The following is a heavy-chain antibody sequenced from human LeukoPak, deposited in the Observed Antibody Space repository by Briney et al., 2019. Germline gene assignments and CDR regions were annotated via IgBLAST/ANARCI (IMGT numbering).Heavy chain of an antibody. CDR1: GFTFSSYG. V-gene: IGHV3-30*03. CDR3: ARGSYGDYLEDAFDI. Sequence: GRSLRLSCAASGFTFSSYGMHWVRQAPGKGLEWVAVISYDGSNKYYADSVKGRFTISRDNSKNTLYLQMNSLRAEDTAVYYCARGSYGDYLEDAFDIWGQGTMVTVSS. CDR2: ISYDGSNK. D-gene: IGHD4-17*01. J-gene: IGHJ3*02.